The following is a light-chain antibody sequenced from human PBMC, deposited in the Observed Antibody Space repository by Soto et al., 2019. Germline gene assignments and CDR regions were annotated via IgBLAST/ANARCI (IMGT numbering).Light chain of an antibody. CDR1: QSISSW. CDR3: KQYNSYWT. CDR2: KAS. V-gene: IGKV1-5*03. J-gene: IGKJ1*01. Sequence: DIQITQSPSTLSASVGDRVTITCRASQSISSWLAWYQQKPGKAPKLLIYKASSLESGVPSRFSGSGSGTEFTLTISSLPPDDFAAYYCKQYNSYWTFGQGPKVDI.